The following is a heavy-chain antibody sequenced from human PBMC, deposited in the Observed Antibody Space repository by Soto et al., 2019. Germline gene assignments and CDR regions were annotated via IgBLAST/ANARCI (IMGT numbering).Heavy chain of an antibody. CDR2: IIPILGIA. CDR3: ARDGGVGSEVVVPADKPVYYYYMDV. D-gene: IGHD2-2*01. Sequence: QVQLVQSGAEVKKPGSSVKVSCKASGGTFSSYTISWVRQAPGQGLEWMGRIIPILGIANYAQKFQGRVTITADKSTSPDYMDLGNLVSEDTAVYYCARDGGVGSEVVVPADKPVYYYYMDVRGNGSTVTVS. V-gene: IGHV1-69*08. CDR1: GGTFSSYT. J-gene: IGHJ6*03.